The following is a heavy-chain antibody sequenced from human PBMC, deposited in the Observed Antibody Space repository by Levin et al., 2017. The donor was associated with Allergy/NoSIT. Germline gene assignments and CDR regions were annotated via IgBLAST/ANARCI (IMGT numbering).Heavy chain of an antibody. D-gene: IGHD6-13*01. Sequence: SCAASGFTFSSYAMSWVRQAPGKGLAWVSSISGSGSNTYYTDSVKGRFTISRDNSKNTLYLQMNSLRAEDMAVYYCAKDLAAAAAWGQGTLVTVSS. CDR3: AKDLAAAAA. V-gene: IGHV3-23*01. CDR2: ISGSGSNT. J-gene: IGHJ4*02. CDR1: GFTFSSYA.